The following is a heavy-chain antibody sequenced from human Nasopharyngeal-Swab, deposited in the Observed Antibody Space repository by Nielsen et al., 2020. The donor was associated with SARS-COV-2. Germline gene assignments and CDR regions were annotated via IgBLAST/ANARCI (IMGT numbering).Heavy chain of an antibody. CDR3: AHRLVGATNNWFDP. Sequence: SGPTLVKPTQTLTLTCTFSGFSLSTSGVGVGWIRQPPGKALEWLALIYWDDDKRYSPSLKSRITITKETSKKKVGLTMTNMDPVDTATYYCAHRLVGATNNWFDPWGQGTLVTVSS. CDR1: GFSLSTSGVG. V-gene: IGHV2-5*02. D-gene: IGHD1-26*01. CDR2: IYWDDDK. J-gene: IGHJ5*02.